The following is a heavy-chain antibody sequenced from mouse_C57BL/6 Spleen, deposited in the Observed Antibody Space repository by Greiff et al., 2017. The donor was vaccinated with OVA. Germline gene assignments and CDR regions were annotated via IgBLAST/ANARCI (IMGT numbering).Heavy chain of an antibody. CDR3: ARERGTAQATGAFGY. CDR1: GYTFTSYW. CDR2: IDPSDSET. V-gene: IGHV1-52*01. D-gene: IGHD3-2*02. J-gene: IGHJ2*01. Sequence: QVQLQQPGAELVRPGSSVKLSCKASGYTFTSYWMHWVKQRPIQGLEWIGNIDPSDSETHYNQKFKDKATLTVDKSSSTAYMQLSSLTSEDSAVYYCARERGTAQATGAFGYWGQGTTLTVSS.